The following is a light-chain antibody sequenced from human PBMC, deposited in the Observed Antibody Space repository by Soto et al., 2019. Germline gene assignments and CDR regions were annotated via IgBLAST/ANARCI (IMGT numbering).Light chain of an antibody. CDR1: QSINNY. Sequence: DIQMTQSPSFLSASVGDRVTITCRSSQSINNYLNWYQQRPGKAPKVIMYDASTLQSGVPTRFSGGGSGTDFTLTISSLQPEDFATYYCQQGFSAPPWTFGQGTKVEI. J-gene: IGKJ1*01. V-gene: IGKV1-39*01. CDR2: DAS. CDR3: QQGFSAPPWT.